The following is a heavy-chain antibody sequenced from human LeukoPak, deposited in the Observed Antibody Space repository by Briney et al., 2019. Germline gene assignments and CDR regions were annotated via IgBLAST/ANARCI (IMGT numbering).Heavy chain of an antibody. D-gene: IGHD3-10*01. CDR1: GFTFSSYS. CDR3: AKDPGYYDGSGSYYFDY. CDR2: ISSIGVST. Sequence: GGSLRLSCAASGFTFSSYSMNWVRQAPGKGLEWVSTISSIGVSTYYADSVKGRFTISRDNSKNTLYLQMNSLRAEDTAVYYCAKDPGYYDGSGSYYFDYWGQGTLVTVSS. J-gene: IGHJ4*02. V-gene: IGHV3-23*01.